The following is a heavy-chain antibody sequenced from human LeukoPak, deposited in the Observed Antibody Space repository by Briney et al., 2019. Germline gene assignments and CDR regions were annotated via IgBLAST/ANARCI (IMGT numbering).Heavy chain of an antibody. CDR3: AIGDMDEAYCGGDCYSTWFDP. J-gene: IGHJ5*02. V-gene: IGHV1-2*02. Sequence: GASVKVSCKASGYTFTGYYMHWVRQAPGQGLEWMGWINPNSGGTNYAQKFQGRVTMTRDTSISTAYMELSRLRSDDTAVYYCAIGDMDEAYCGGDCYSTWFDPWGQGTLVTVSS. CDR1: GYTFTGYY. D-gene: IGHD2-21*02. CDR2: INPNSGGT.